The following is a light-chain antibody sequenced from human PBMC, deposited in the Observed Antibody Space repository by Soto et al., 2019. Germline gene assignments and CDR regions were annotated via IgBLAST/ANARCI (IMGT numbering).Light chain of an antibody. V-gene: IGLV2-14*01. CDR3: SSYTSSTRV. CDR2: DVS. CDR1: SSDVGGYNY. J-gene: IGLJ1*01. Sequence: QSALTQPASVSGSPGQSITISCTGTSSDVGGYNYVSWYQQHPGKAPKLMIYDVSNRPSGVSNRFSGSKSGNTASLTISGLQAEDEADYYCSSYTSSTRVFGTGTKVHRP.